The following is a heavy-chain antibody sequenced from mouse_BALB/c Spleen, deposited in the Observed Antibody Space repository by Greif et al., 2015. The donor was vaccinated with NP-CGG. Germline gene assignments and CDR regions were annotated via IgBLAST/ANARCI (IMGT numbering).Heavy chain of an antibody. D-gene: IGHD2-1*01. CDR1: GFNIKDTY. Sequence: VQLQQSGAELVKPGASVKLSCTASGFNIKDTYMHWVKQRPEQGLEWIGRIDPANGNTKYDPKFQGKATITADTSSNTAYLQLSSLTSEDTAVYYCARSDYGNYDAMDYWGQGTSVTVSS. V-gene: IGHV14-3*02. J-gene: IGHJ4*01. CDR2: IDPANGNT. CDR3: ARSDYGNYDAMDY.